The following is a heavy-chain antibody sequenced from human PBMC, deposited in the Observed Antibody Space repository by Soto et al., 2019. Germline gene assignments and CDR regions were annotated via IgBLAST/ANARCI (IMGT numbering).Heavy chain of an antibody. D-gene: IGHD5-12*01. CDR1: GFTFSSYS. V-gene: IGHV3-48*02. Sequence: EVRLVESGGGLVQPGGSLRLSCAASGFTFSSYSMNWVRQAPGKGLEWVSYISSSSSTIYYADSVKGRFTISRDNAKNSRYLQMNSLRDEDTAVYYGAGGGRGYSGYYWGQGTLVTVSS. CDR3: AGGGRGYSGYY. CDR2: ISSSSSTI. J-gene: IGHJ4*02.